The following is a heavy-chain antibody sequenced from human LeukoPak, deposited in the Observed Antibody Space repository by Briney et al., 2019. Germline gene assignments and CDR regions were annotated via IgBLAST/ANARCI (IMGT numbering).Heavy chain of an antibody. V-gene: IGHV3-20*04. J-gene: IGHJ4*02. CDR1: GFTFDDYG. CDR3: ARESGPFWSGYLRD. D-gene: IGHD3-3*01. CDR2: IKWNGGST. Sequence: SGGSLRLSCAASGFTFDDYGMSWVRQAPGKGLEWVSGIKWNGGSTGYADSVKGRFTISRDNAKNSLYLQMNSLRAEDTAVYYCARESGPFWSGYLRDWGQGTLVTVSS.